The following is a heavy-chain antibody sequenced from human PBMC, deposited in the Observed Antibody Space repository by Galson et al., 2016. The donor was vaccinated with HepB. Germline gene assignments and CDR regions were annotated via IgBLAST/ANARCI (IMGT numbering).Heavy chain of an antibody. CDR3: ARHVASVPLEDDAFDI. CDR2: IYSGDSS. D-gene: IGHD2-15*01. J-gene: IGHJ3*02. V-gene: IGHV3-53*01. CDR1: GFSVTGSY. Sequence: SLRLSCAASGFSVTGSYMTWVRQAPGKGLDWVSVIYSGDSSYYADSVKGRFTISRDHSKNTLFLEMNSLRAEDTAIYYCARHVASVPLEDDAFDIWGQGTMVTVSS.